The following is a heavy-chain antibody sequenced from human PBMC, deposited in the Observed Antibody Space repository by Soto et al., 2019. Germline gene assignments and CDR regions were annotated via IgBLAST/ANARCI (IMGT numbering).Heavy chain of an antibody. Sequence: ASVKVYCKASGYTFTSYAMHWVRQAPGQRLEWMGWINAGNGNTKYSQKFQGRVTITRDTSASTAYMELSSLRSEDTAVYYCARDGSGSYIPLQSYYGMDVWGQGTTVTVSS. D-gene: IGHD1-26*01. CDR2: INAGNGNT. CDR3: ARDGSGSYIPLQSYYGMDV. CDR1: GYTFTSYA. V-gene: IGHV1-3*01. J-gene: IGHJ6*02.